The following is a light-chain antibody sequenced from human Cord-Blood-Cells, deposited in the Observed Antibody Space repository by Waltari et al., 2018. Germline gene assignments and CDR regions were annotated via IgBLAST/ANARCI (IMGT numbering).Light chain of an antibody. J-gene: IGKJ2*01. Sequence: DIQMITQPSSLSASLGGGVIITCRASQRIISYFNWYQQKPGKAPKLLIYAASTWQTGVPARFSGSGSGTDFTLTISSLQPEDFATYYCQQNYSTPHTFGQGTKLEIK. CDR1: QRIISY. CDR2: AAS. V-gene: IGKV1-39*01. CDR3: QQNYSTPHT.